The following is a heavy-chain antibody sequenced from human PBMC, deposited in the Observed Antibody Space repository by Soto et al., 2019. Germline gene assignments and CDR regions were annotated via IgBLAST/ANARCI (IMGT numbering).Heavy chain of an antibody. CDR1: GYTFTSYD. CDR3: ATAGGYSYGFDY. CDR2: MNPNSGNT. J-gene: IGHJ4*02. V-gene: IGHV1-8*01. Sequence: QVQLVQSGAEVKKPGASVKVSCKASGYTFTSYDINWVRQATGQGLEWMGWMNPNSGNTGYAQKFQRRVTMTRNPSTSPAYMELSSLRSKDTAVYYCATAGGYSYGFDYWGQGTLVTVSS. D-gene: IGHD5-18*01.